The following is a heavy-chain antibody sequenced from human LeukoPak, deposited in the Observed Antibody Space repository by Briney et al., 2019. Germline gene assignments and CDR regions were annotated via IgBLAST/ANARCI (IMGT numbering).Heavy chain of an antibody. CDR2: ISSDGNSI. J-gene: IGHJ4*02. CDR3: ASASSATYYWAFHY. CDR1: GFDVSRYW. Sequence: PGGSLRLSCAASGFDVSRYWMNWVRQVPGKGLVWVARISSDGNSISYADSAKGRFSISRDNSKNTMYLQMNSLRAEDTAVYYCASASSATYYWAFHYWGQGTLVTVSS. V-gene: IGHV3-74*01. D-gene: IGHD3-10*01.